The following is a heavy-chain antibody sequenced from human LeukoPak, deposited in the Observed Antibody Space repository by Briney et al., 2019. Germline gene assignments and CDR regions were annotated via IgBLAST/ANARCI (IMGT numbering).Heavy chain of an antibody. D-gene: IGHD6-19*01. CDR2: ITGGSTTK. V-gene: IGHV3-48*03. CDR3: ARDGDIAVATAPYYFDY. J-gene: IGHJ4*02. CDR1: GFTFSYYE. Sequence: GGSLRLSCAATGFTFSYYEMIWVRQAPGKGLEWVSYITGGSTTKNYADSVKGRFTISRDNAKNSLYLQMNSLRAEDTAIYYCARDGDIAVATAPYYFDYWGQGILVTVSS.